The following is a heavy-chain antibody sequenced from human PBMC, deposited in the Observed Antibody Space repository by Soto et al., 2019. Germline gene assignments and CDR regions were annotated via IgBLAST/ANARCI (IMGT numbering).Heavy chain of an antibody. Sequence: EVRLVESGGGLVKPGGSLRLSCAASGFNLSSHSMNWVRQAPGKGLEWVSCITSTGSFIYFVDSVTGRFTISRDNAKNSLYLQMNSLRVEDTAVYYCARHEYASSSGALDVWGQGTMVTVSS. J-gene: IGHJ3*01. CDR2: ITSTGSFI. D-gene: IGHD6-6*01. V-gene: IGHV3-21*01. CDR1: GFNLSSHS. CDR3: ARHEYASSSGALDV.